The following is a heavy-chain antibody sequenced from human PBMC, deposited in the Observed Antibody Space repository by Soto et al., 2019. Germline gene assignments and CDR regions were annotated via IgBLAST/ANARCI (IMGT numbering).Heavy chain of an antibody. D-gene: IGHD2-21*02. Sequence: EVHLGESGGGRVQPGGSLRLSCAASGFTVSPYCMTWVRQAPGKGLEWVANLNDDGSETYYVDSVKGRFTISRDNAKSSLDLQMNSLRGEDTALYYCARRSPYGGDRTLFDYWGQGTLVTVSS. CDR3: ARRSPYGGDRTLFDY. J-gene: IGHJ4*02. CDR1: GFTVSPYC. CDR2: LNDDGSET. V-gene: IGHV3-7*01.